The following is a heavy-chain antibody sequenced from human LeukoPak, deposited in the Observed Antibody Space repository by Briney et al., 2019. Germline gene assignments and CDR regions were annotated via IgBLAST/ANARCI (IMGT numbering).Heavy chain of an antibody. D-gene: IGHD6-13*01. V-gene: IGHV3-23*01. CDR3: ARGTAAADDWFDP. Sequence: AGGSLRLSCTASGFTFRTYAMSWVRQAPGKGLEWVSAITDSGGNTYYAAPVKGRFTISRDNSKNTLYLQMNSLRAEDTAVYYCARGTAAADDWFDPWGQGTLVTVSS. CDR1: GFTFRTYA. CDR2: ITDSGGNT. J-gene: IGHJ5*02.